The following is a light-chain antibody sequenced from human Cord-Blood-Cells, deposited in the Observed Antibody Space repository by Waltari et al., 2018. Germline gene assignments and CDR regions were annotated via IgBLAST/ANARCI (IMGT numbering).Light chain of an antibody. CDR3: SSYAGSNNLV. CDR2: EVS. V-gene: IGLV2-8*01. J-gene: IGLJ2*01. CDR1: SSDVGGYNY. Sequence: QSALTQPPSASGSPGQSVTISCTGTSSDVGGYNYVSWYQQHPGKAPKLMIYEVSKRPSVVPDRFSGSKSGNTASLTVFGLQAEDEADYYCSSYAGSNNLVFGGGTKLTVL.